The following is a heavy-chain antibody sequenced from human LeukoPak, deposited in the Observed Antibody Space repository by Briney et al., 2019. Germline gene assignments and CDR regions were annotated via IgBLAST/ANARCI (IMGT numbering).Heavy chain of an antibody. D-gene: IGHD4-23*01. V-gene: IGHV4-34*01. Sequence: SETLSLTCAVYGGSFSGYYWSWIRQPPGKGLEWIGEVNDNGTTKYNPSPKSRVTISVDTSKKQFSLKLNSVTAADTAVYFCATGGNCCAYDYWGRGTLVTVSS. CDR1: GGSFSGYY. J-gene: IGHJ4*02. CDR3: ATGGNCCAYDY. CDR2: VNDNGTT.